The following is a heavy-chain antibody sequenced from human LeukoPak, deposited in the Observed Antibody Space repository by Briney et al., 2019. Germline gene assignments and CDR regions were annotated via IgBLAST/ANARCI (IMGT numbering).Heavy chain of an antibody. CDR3: AREYSYGIDY. J-gene: IGHJ4*02. Sequence: GASLKISSKGSGYRFTSYWIGWVRQLPGKGLEWMGIIYPGDSDTRDSPSFQGQVTISADKSSSTAYLQWSSLRASDTAMYYCAREYSYGIDYWGQGTLVTVSS. CDR1: GYRFTSYW. V-gene: IGHV5-51*01. CDR2: IYPGDSDT. D-gene: IGHD5-18*01.